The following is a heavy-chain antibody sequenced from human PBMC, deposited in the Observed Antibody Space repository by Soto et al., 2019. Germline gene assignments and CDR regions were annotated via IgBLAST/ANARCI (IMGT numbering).Heavy chain of an antibody. Sequence: SETLSLTCTVSGDSISSGGYYWSWIRQPPGKGLEWIGYIYYSGSTYYNPSLKSRVTISVDTSKNQFSLRLRSVTAADTAVYYCARADYEILTGSYAMDVWGQGTTVTVSS. D-gene: IGHD3-9*01. V-gene: IGHV4-31*03. J-gene: IGHJ6*02. CDR1: GDSISSGGYY. CDR3: ARADYEILTGSYAMDV. CDR2: IYYSGST.